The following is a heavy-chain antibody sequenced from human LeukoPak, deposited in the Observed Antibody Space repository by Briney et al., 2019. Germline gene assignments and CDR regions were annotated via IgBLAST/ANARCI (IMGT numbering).Heavy chain of an antibody. CDR3: AKEHDLWQEEGNWFDP. CDR1: GCTFSTYS. V-gene: IGHV3-23*01. Sequence: GGSLRLSCTTSGCTFSTYSMSWVRQAPGKGLEWVSAINDDTPYNADSVKGSFTVSRDNSKNTHSLQLNTLRAEATAIYYCAKEHDLWQEEGNWFDPCGQGTLVTVSS. CDR2: INDDTP. D-gene: IGHD3-3*01. J-gene: IGHJ5*02.